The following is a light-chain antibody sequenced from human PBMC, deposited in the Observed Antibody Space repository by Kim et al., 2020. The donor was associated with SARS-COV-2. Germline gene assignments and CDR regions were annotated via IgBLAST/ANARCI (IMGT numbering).Light chain of an antibody. V-gene: IGKV3-20*01. Sequence: EIVLTQSPGTLSLSPGERATLSCRASQSVSSNYLAWYQQKPRQAPRLLIYGASSRATGIPDRFSGSGSGTDFTLTITRLEPDDFAVYYCQQYSRSPVTFGQGTQVDI. CDR1: QSVSSNY. CDR3: QQYSRSPVT. CDR2: GAS. J-gene: IGKJ1*01.